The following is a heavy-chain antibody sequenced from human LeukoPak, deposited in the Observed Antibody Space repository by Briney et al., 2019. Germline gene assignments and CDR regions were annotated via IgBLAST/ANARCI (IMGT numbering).Heavy chain of an antibody. D-gene: IGHD3-3*01. Sequence: KPSETLSLTCAVYGGSFSGYYWSWIRQPPGKGLEWIGEINHSGSTNYNPSLKSRVTISVDTSKNQFSLKLSSVTAADTAVYDCARQEAADYDFWSGPDLNWFDPWGQGTLVTVSS. V-gene: IGHV4-34*01. J-gene: IGHJ5*02. CDR3: ARQEAADYDFWSGPDLNWFDP. CDR2: INHSGST. CDR1: GGSFSGYY.